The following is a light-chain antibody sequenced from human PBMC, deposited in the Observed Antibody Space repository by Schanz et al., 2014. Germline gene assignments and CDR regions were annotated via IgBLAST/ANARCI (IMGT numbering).Light chain of an antibody. V-gene: IGKV3-20*01. CDR1: QTVNGNY. J-gene: IGKJ3*01. Sequence: EIVLTQSPGTQSLSPGERGTLSCRASQTVNGNYLAWYQDKPGQAPRLLIYEASKRATGIPARFSGSGSGTEFTLTIRSLQPDDFATYYCQQYSSYVTFGPGTKVNLK. CDR2: EAS. CDR3: QQYSSYVT.